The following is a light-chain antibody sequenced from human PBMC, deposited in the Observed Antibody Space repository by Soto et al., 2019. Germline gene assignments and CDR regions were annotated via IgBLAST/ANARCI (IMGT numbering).Light chain of an antibody. CDR1: QSVRSTY. CDR2: GVS. J-gene: IGKJ1*01. CDR3: QQYGSSPLT. V-gene: IGKV3-20*01. Sequence: IVLTQSPGTLSLSPGERATLSCRASQSVRSTYLAWYQQKPGQAPRILIYGVSSRATDIPDRFSGSGSGTDFTLTISRLEPEDFAVYYCQQYGSSPLTFGQGTKVEIK.